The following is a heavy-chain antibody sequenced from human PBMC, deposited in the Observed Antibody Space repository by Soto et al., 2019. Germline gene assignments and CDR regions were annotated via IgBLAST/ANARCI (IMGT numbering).Heavy chain of an antibody. CDR1: GGSIGSGGFY. J-gene: IGHJ6*02. V-gene: IGHV4-31*03. CDR2: IYYSGST. D-gene: IGHD6-19*01. Sequence: SETLSLTCTVSGGSIGSGGFYWSWIRQYPEKGLEWIGYIYYSGSTYYNPSLKSRVTISVDTSNNEFSLKLGSVNAADSAMYYCARERIERGNSGWYADYYYYYGMDVWGQGTTVT. CDR3: ARERIERGNSGWYADYYYYYGMDV.